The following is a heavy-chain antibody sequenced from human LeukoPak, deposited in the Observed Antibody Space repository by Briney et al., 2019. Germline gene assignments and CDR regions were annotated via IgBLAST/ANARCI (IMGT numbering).Heavy chain of an antibody. CDR3: ASTLLGYCSGGSCSLYYYYMDV. V-gene: IGHV4-4*07. Sequence: PSETLSLTCTVSGGSISSYYWSWIRQPAGKGLEWIGRIYTSGSTNYNPSLKSRVTMSVDTSKNQFSLKLSSVTAADTAVYYCASTLLGYCSGGSCSLYYYYMDVWGKGTTVTVSS. CDR2: IYTSGST. D-gene: IGHD2-15*01. J-gene: IGHJ6*03. CDR1: GGSISSYY.